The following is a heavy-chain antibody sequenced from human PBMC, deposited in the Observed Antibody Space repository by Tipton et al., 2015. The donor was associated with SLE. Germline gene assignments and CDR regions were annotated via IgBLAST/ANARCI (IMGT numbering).Heavy chain of an antibody. CDR1: GGAIGSSDYY. D-gene: IGHD6-19*01. CDR2: FHYSGHT. Sequence: TLSLTCTVSGGAIGSSDYYWAWIRQPPGKGLEWSGSFHYSGHTYYSPSLKSRVTTTVDTSKNQISLKVYSVTAADTAVYYCARGAIAVAGSGWFDPWGQGTLVIVSS. CDR3: ARGAIAVAGSGWFDP. V-gene: IGHV4-39*07. J-gene: IGHJ5*02.